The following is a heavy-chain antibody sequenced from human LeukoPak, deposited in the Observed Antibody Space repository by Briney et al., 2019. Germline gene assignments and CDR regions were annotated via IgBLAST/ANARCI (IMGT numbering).Heavy chain of an antibody. V-gene: IGHV4-39*07. J-gene: IGHJ4*02. CDR1: GGSISSSSYY. CDR2: IYYSGST. Sequence: SETLSLTCTVSGGSISSSSYYWGWIRQPPGKGLEWIGSIYYSGSTYYNPSLKSRVTISVDTSKNQFSLKLSSVTAADMAVYYCARVPGYYYDSSGYWGFDYWGQGTLVTVSS. CDR3: ARVPGYYYDSSGYWGFDY. D-gene: IGHD3-22*01.